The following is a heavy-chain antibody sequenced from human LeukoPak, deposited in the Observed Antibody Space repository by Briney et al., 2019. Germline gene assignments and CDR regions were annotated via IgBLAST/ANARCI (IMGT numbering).Heavy chain of an antibody. D-gene: IGHD2-2*03. J-gene: IGHJ5*02. CDR1: GGSISSYY. Sequence: SETLSLTCTVSGGSISSYYWSWIRQPPGKGLEWIGYIYYSGSTNYYPSLKSRVTISVDTSKNQFSLKLSSVTAADTAVYYCARTDGYCSSTSCYGSGRWFDPWGQGTLVTVSS. CDR3: ARTDGYCSSTSCYGSGRWFDP. V-gene: IGHV4-59*01. CDR2: IYYSGST.